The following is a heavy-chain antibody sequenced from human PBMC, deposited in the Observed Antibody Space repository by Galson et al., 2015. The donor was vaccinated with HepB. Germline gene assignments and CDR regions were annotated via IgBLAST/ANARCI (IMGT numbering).Heavy chain of an antibody. CDR3: ARYAPYGGILGPFDY. J-gene: IGHJ4*02. Sequence: SETLSLTCTVSGGSISSYYWSWIRQPPGKGLEWIGYIYYSGSTNYNPSLKSRVTISVDTSKNQFSLKLSSVTAADTAVYYCARYAPYGGILGPFDYWGQGTLVTVSS. V-gene: IGHV4-59*08. CDR2: IYYSGST. CDR1: GGSISSYY. D-gene: IGHD4-23*01.